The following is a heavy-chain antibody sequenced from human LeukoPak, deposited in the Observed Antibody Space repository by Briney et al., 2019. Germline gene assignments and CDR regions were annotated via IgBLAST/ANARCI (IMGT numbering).Heavy chain of an antibody. J-gene: IGHJ4*02. CDR2: IKQDGSEK. CDR3: ARDRSSGPFDY. D-gene: IGHD6-19*01. Sequence: GGSLRLSCAASGFTFSSDWMSWLRQAPGKGLEWVANIKQDGSEKYYVDSVKGRFTISRDNAKNSLYLQMNSLRAEDTAVYYCARDRSSGPFDYWGQGTLVTVSS. CDR1: GFTFSSDW. V-gene: IGHV3-7*01.